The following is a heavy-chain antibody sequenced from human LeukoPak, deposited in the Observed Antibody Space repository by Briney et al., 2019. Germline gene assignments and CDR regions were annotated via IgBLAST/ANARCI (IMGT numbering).Heavy chain of an antibody. J-gene: IGHJ4*02. CDR1: GDSISSYY. CDR3: ARVKGRYCTNGVWPFGY. V-gene: IGHV4-4*07. Sequence: SETLSLTYSVSGDSISSYYWSWIRQPAGKGLEWIGRIYTSGSTNYNPSLKSRVTISVDKSKNQFSLKLSSVTAADTAVYYCARVKGRYCTNGVWPFGYWGPGTLVTVSS. CDR2: IYTSGST. D-gene: IGHD2-8*01.